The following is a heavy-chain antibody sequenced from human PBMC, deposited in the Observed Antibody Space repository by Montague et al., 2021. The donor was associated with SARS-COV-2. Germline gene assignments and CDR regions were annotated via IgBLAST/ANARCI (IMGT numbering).Heavy chain of an antibody. D-gene: IGHD3-22*01. J-gene: IGHJ3*02. Sequence: SETLSLTCGVSGDSISNHYWCWIRQPPGKGLEWIGDITDRGSAKYNTSPQSPVTILADTPKNQLSLRLITVTAADTAVYYCARISRNSGFVGVFDNWGQGTLVTVSS. CDR2: ITDRGSA. CDR3: ARISRNSGFVGVFDN. V-gene: IGHV4-59*11. CDR1: GDSISNHY.